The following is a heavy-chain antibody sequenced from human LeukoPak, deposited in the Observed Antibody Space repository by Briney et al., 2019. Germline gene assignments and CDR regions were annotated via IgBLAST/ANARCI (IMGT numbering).Heavy chain of an antibody. CDR1: GFTITESW. CDR3: ARDSDY. CDR2: MKPDGSEQ. V-gene: IGHV3-7*01. Sequence: TGGSLRLSCAASGFTITESWMNWVRQAPGKGLEWVANMKPDGSEQYYVESVKGRFTISRDNAKNSLYLQMNSLRAEDTAVYYCARDSDYWGQGTLVTVSS. J-gene: IGHJ4*02.